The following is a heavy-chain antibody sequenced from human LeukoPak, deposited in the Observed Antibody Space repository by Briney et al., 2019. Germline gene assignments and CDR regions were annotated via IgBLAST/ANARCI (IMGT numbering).Heavy chain of an antibody. V-gene: IGHV3-7*03. CDR2: IKEDGSEK. Sequence: SGGSLRLSCAASGFTFSSYWMSWVRQAPGKGLEWVANIKEDGSEKYYVDSVKGRLTISRDNAKNSLCLQMNSLRAEDTAVYYCARDHFDWVGDFDYWGQGTLVTVSS. J-gene: IGHJ4*02. CDR3: ARDHFDWVGDFDY. CDR1: GFTFSSYW. D-gene: IGHD3-9*01.